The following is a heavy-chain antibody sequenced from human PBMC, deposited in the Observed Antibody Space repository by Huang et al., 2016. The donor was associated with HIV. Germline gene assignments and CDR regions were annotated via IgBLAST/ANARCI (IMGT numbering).Heavy chain of an antibody. J-gene: IGHJ3*02. CDR3: ARAVYYDSGGYSPGQFDI. D-gene: IGHD3-22*01. V-gene: IGHV1-18*01. Sequence: QVQLVQSAAEVKKPGASVKVSCKTSGHTFTNYGITWVRQAPGQGLEWMAWITAYNGNTNYAQKRQGRVTVTTDTSTSTAYMELRNLTSDDTAVYYCARAVYYDSGGYSPGQFDIWGLGTMVTVSS. CDR1: GHTFTNYG. CDR2: ITAYNGNT.